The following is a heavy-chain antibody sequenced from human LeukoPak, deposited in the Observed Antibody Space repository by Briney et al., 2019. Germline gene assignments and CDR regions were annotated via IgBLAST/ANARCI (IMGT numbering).Heavy chain of an antibody. J-gene: IGHJ3*02. D-gene: IGHD3-10*01. CDR1: GGSFSGYY. V-gene: IGHV4-34*01. CDR3: ARKRGYYGSGSYLAFDI. Sequence: SETLSLTCAVYGGSFSGYYWSWIRQPPGKGLEWIGEINHSGSTNYNPSLKSRVTISVDTSKNQFPLKLSSVTAADTAVYYCARKRGYYGSGSYLAFDIWGQGTMVTVSS. CDR2: INHSGST.